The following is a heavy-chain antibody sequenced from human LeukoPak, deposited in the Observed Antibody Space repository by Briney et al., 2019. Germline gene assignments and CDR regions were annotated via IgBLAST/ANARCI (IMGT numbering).Heavy chain of an antibody. CDR1: GFSFSAYW. CDR3: GRFGYVAGVDL. D-gene: IGHD6-19*01. Sequence: GGSLTLSCAASGFSFSAYWMTWVRQAPGAGLEFVANINPVGTATYYADPVKGRFTISRDNAKNLVYLQMNSLRDEDTAVYHCGRFGYVAGVDLWGQGTLVTVSS. J-gene: IGHJ4*02. V-gene: IGHV3-7*01. CDR2: INPVGTAT.